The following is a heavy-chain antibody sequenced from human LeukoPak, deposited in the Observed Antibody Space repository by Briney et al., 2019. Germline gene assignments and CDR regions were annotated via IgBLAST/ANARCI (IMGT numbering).Heavy chain of an antibody. CDR3: ARDSSSWYRYFDS. CDR1: GGSISNHY. D-gene: IGHD6-13*01. CDR2: IYHSGIT. V-gene: IGHV4-59*11. J-gene: IGHJ4*02. Sequence: ETLSLTCTVSGGSISNHYWSWVRQPPGKGLEWIGYIYHSGITNYNPSLKSRVTISVDTSKNQCSLKLSSVTAADTAVYFCARDSSSWYRYFDSWGQGTLVTVSS.